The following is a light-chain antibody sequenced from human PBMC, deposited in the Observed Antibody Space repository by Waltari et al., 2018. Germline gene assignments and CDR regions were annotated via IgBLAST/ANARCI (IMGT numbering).Light chain of an antibody. V-gene: IGLV2-14*03. J-gene: IGLJ1*01. CDR3: ASETSTTTLYV. Sequence: HSALTQPASVSGSPGQSITIPCTGTSSDIGFYTFVSWYQQHPGKAPKVMIYHVRNRPSGVSNRFSGSKSGNPASLTISGLQPEDEADYYGASETSTTTLYVFGSGTKVTVL. CDR2: HVR. CDR1: SSDIGFYTF.